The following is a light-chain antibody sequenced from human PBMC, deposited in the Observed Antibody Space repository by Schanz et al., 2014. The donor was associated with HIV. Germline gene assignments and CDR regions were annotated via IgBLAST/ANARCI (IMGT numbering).Light chain of an antibody. CDR3: CSYAGSHTDVV. J-gene: IGLJ2*01. CDR2: DVT. Sequence: QSALTQPASVSGSLGQSITISCTGTSGDVGRYDSVSWYQQHPGQAPKLLIYDVTYRPSGISNRFSGSKSGYTASLTISGLQAADEADYYCCSYAGSHTDVVFGGGTKLTVL. V-gene: IGLV2-14*03. CDR1: SGDVGRYDS.